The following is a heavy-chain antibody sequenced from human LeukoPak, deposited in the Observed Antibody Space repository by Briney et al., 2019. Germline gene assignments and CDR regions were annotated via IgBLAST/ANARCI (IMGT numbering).Heavy chain of an antibody. D-gene: IGHD5-18*01. CDR1: GGSFSGYY. CDR2: INHSGST. CDR3: ARGRRGYSYGYGC. J-gene: IGHJ4*02. Sequence: KPSETLSLTCAVYGGSFSGYYWSWIRQPPGKGLEWIGEINHSGSTNYNPSLKSRVTISVDTSKNQFSLKLSSVTAADTAVYYCARGRRGYSYGYGCWGQGTLVTVSS. V-gene: IGHV4-34*01.